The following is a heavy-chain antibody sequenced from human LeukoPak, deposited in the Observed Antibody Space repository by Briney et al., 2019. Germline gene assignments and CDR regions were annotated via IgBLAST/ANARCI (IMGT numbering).Heavy chain of an antibody. J-gene: IGHJ4*02. CDR3: ARGNSGYSYGRYYFDY. CDR2: IWYDGSNK. V-gene: IGHV3-33*08. Sequence: PGGSLRLSCAASGFTFSSYAMHWVRQAPGKGLEWVAVIWYDGSNKYYADSVKGRFTISRDNSKNTLYLQMNSLRAEDTAVYYCARGNSGYSYGRYYFDYWGQGTLVTVSS. CDR1: GFTFSSYA. D-gene: IGHD5-18*01.